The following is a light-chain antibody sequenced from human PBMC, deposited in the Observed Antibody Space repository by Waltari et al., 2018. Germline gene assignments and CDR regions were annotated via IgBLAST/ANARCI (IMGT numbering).Light chain of an antibody. CDR3: QKYGTLPAT. Sequence: EIVLTQSPGTLSLSPGVSATLSCRASQSVSRTLAGYQQKPGQAPRLLIYDASIRATGIPDRFSGSGSGTDFSLTISRLEPGDFAVYYCQKYGTLPATFGQGTTVEIK. CDR1: QSVSRT. J-gene: IGKJ1*01. V-gene: IGKV3-20*01. CDR2: DAS.